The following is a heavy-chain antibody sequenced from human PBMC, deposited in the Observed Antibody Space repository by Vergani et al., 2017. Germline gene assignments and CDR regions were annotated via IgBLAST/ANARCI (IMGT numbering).Heavy chain of an antibody. V-gene: IGHV3-66*02. CDR2: LYVVGTS. CDR1: GFSVSDNY. CDR3: AKDHYDFWSGYPNLSPFDL. D-gene: IGHD3-3*01. Sequence: EVRLVDSGGGLVQPGGSLRLSCAASGFSVSDNYMSWVRQAPGKGLEWVSILYVVGTSDYADSVKGRFTVSRDISKNTLHLQLNSLRAEDTALYYCAKDHYDFWSGYPNLSPFDLWGRGTLVTVSS. J-gene: IGHJ2*01.